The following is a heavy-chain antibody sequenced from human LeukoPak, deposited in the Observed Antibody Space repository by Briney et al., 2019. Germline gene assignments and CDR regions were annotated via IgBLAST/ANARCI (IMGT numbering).Heavy chain of an antibody. CDR2: IIPILGTA. V-gene: IGHV1-69*05. CDR1: GGSFSSYA. Sequence: ASVKVSCKASGGSFSSYAISWVRQAPGQGLERMGRIIPILGTANYAQKFQGRVTITTDESTSTAYMELSSLRSEDTAVYYCARLADYFDYWGQGTLVTVSS. CDR3: ARLADYFDY. J-gene: IGHJ4*02.